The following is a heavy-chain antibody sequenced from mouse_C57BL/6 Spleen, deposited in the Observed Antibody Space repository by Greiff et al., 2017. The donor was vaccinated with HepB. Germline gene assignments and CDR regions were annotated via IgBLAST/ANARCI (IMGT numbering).Heavy chain of an antibody. CDR2: IYPGDGDT. Sequence: VKLMESGPELVKPGASVKISCKASGYAFSSSWMNWVKQRPGKGLEWIGRIYPGDGDTNYNGKFKGKATLTADKSSSTAYMQLSSLTSEDSAVYFCARDSNYGRFAYWGQGTLVIVSA. J-gene: IGHJ3*01. CDR1: GYAFSSSW. CDR3: ARDSNYGRFAY. D-gene: IGHD2-5*01. V-gene: IGHV1-82*01.